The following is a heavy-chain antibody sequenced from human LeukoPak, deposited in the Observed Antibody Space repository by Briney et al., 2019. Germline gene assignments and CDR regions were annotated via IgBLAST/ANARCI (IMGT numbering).Heavy chain of an antibody. CDR3: ARDGRWISYYDGISPV. D-gene: IGHD3-22*01. Sequence: GTLTLTCAASGFMFSTYERNWVRQAPGKGLEWLSYINYNGSTIYYADSVKGRFTISRANAKNSLYLQMNSLRVEAPAIYYCARDGRWISYYDGISPVWRQGTGDSVFS. J-gene: IGHJ4*02. CDR2: INYNGSTI. V-gene: IGHV3-48*03. CDR1: GFMFSTYE.